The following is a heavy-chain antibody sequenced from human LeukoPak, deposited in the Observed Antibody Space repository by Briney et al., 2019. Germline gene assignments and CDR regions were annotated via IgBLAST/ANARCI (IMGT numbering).Heavy chain of an antibody. D-gene: IGHD1-1*01. J-gene: IGHJ6*03. CDR3: AREWNGYYYMDV. CDR2: ISGGGSTI. CDR1: GFTFSDYY. Sequence: GGSLRLSCVASGFTFSDYYMSWIRQAPGKGLEWVSYISGGGSTIYYADSVKGRFTISRDNAKNSLYLQMNSLRAEDTAVYYCAREWNGYYYMDVWGKGTTVTVSS. V-gene: IGHV3-11*04.